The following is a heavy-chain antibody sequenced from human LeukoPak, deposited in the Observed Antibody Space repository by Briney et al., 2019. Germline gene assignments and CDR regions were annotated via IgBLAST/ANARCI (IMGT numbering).Heavy chain of an antibody. Sequence: GGSLRLSCAASGFTFRNYGMQWVRQAPGKGPEWVAVISYDGSNKYYADSVKGRFTISRDNSKNTLYLQMNSLRAEDTAVYYCAKDLRLEQWLPPVYYYYGMDVWGQGTTVTVSS. V-gene: IGHV3-30*18. CDR1: GFTFRNYG. D-gene: IGHD6-19*01. CDR2: ISYDGSNK. CDR3: AKDLRLEQWLPPVYYYYGMDV. J-gene: IGHJ6*02.